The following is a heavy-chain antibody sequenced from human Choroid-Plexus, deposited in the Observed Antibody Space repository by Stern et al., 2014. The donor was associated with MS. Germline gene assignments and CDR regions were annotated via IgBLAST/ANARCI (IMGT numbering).Heavy chain of an antibody. CDR3: AKDRQYLTYFFDH. D-gene: IGHD2/OR15-2a*01. J-gene: IGHJ5*02. CDR2: VSYDGSNK. Sequence: VQLVESGGGVVQPGRPLRLSCVVSGFTFGSCAMHWVRQAPGKGLEWVAGVSYDGSNKYYADSVKGRFIISRDNSQNTLYMQMSSLRPEDTAVYYCAKDRQYLTYFFDHWGQGSLVTVSS. V-gene: IGHV3-30*18. CDR1: GFTFGSCA.